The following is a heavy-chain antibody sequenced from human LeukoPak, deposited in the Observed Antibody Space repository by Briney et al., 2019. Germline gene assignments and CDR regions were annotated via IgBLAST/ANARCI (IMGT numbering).Heavy chain of an antibody. CDR2: ISGYNGKT. CDR3: ARDRWSTVTRAFDY. Sequence: ASVKVSCKASGYTFTSYGISWVRQAPGQGLEWMGWISGYNGKTNYAQKLQGRVTMTTDTSTSTAYMELRSLRSDDTAVYYCARDRWSTVTRAFDYWGQGTLVTVSS. CDR1: GYTFTSYG. V-gene: IGHV1-18*01. J-gene: IGHJ4*02. D-gene: IGHD4-17*01.